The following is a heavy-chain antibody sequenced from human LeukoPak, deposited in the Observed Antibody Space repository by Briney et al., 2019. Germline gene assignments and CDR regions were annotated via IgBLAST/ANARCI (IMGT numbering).Heavy chain of an antibody. CDR2: IYYSGST. J-gene: IGHJ4*02. D-gene: IGHD6-13*01. Sequence: KPSETLSLTCTVSGGSISSSSYYWGWIRQPPGKGLEWIGSIYYSGSTYYNPSLKSRVTISVDTSKNQFSLILSSVTAADTAVYYCARHGIASVGTLGAFHYWGQGTLVTVSS. V-gene: IGHV4-39*01. CDR3: ARHGIASVGTLGAFHY. CDR1: GGSISSSSYY.